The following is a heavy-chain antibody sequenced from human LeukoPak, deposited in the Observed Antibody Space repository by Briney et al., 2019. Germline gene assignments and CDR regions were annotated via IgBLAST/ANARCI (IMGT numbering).Heavy chain of an antibody. CDR1: GGSFSGYY. D-gene: IGHD4-23*01. V-gene: IGHV4-34*01. CDR3: ARGTMTTVAFDY. J-gene: IGHJ4*02. Sequence: SETLSLTCAVYGGSFSGYYWSWIRQPPGKGREWIADITHRRTTNYTPSLKSRVTISVDTSKNQFSLKLSSVTAADTAVYYCARGTMTTVAFDYWGQGTLVTVSS. CDR2: ITHRRTT.